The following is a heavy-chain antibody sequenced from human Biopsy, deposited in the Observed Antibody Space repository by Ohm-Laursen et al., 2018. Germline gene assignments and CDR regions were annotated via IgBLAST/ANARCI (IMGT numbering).Heavy chain of an antibody. CDR3: GNEVYGRDY. V-gene: IGHV4-34*08. D-gene: IGHD4-17*01. CDR1: GRTFSDYR. Sequence: SETLSLTCVVFGRTFSDYRWTWIRQPPGKGLEWIGQINQSGSTNYNPSLKSRVTISADASKYDFSLRLTSVTAADTAVYFCGNEVYGRDYWGLGARVTVSS. CDR2: INQSGST. J-gene: IGHJ4*02.